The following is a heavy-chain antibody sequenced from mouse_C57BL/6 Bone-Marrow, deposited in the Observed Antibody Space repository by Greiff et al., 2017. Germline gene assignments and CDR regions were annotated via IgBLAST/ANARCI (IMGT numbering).Heavy chain of an antibody. CDR2: IYPGSGST. V-gene: IGHV1-55*01. D-gene: IGHD1-1*01. Sequence: VQLQQPGAELVKPGASVKMSCKASGYTFTSYWITWVKQRPGQGLEWIGDIYPGSGSTNYNEKFKSKATLTVDTSSSTAYMQLSSLTSEDSAVYYCARRGYYYGTWYFDVWGTGTTVTVSS. J-gene: IGHJ1*03. CDR1: GYTFTSYW. CDR3: ARRGYYYGTWYFDV.